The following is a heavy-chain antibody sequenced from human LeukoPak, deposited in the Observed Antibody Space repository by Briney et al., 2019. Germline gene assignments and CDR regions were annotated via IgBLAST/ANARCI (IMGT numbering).Heavy chain of an antibody. Sequence: GGSLRLSCAASGVTLSSDAMSWVRQAPGKGLNWVPTISGSGSATYYADSAKGGFTISRDNSKNTLYLQMYSLRAEDTAVYYCAKFRPDDITVAATGYFDSWGQGTLVTVSS. CDR2: ISGSGSAT. CDR1: GVTLSSDA. D-gene: IGHD6-19*01. CDR3: AKFRPDDITVAATGYFDS. V-gene: IGHV3-23*01. J-gene: IGHJ4*02.